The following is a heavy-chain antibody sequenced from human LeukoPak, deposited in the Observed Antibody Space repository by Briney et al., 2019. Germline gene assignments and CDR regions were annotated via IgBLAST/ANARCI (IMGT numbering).Heavy chain of an antibody. V-gene: IGHV3-23*01. CDR3: SRDLGTGRPHDV. Sequence: GGSLRLSCAASGFTFSSSAMNWVRQAPGKGLEWVSTISGSGDRTYYADSVKGRFTISRDNARDSLYLEMHSLRAEDTAIYYCSRDLGTGRPHDVWGRGTLVTVSS. J-gene: IGHJ4*02. D-gene: IGHD3/OR15-3a*01. CDR2: ISGSGDRT. CDR1: GFTFSSSA.